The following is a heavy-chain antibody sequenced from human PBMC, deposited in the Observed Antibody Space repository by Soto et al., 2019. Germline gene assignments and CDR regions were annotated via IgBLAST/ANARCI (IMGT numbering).Heavy chain of an antibody. J-gene: IGHJ4*02. Sequence: SVTRPLTSTVSGFSLSSISYCWGWISPPPGKGLEWSGSSYYSGTTYYNPSLKTRVTISLETPKHHPPPHLSTVTSPRTRAYYCAGHPIGYSGYDSDYWGQGTLVTVSS. V-gene: IGHV4-39*01. CDR2: SYYSGTT. CDR1: GFSLSSISYC. D-gene: IGHD5-12*01. CDR3: AGHPIGYSGYDSDY.